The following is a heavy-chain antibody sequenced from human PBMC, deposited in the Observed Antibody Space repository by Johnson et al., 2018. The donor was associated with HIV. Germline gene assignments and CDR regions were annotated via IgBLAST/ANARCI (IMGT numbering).Heavy chain of an antibody. CDR2: ILYDGNNK. D-gene: IGHD2-2*01. V-gene: IGHV3-30*14. Sequence: QVQLVESGGGVVQPGRSLRLSCAASRFTFSSYAIHWVHQAPGKGLEWVAVILYDGNNKYYADSVKGRFTISRENAKNSLYLQMNSLRAGDTAVYYCARGIKYCSRNSCPDAHSWSYAFDIWGQGTMVTVSS. CDR1: RFTFSSYA. J-gene: IGHJ3*02. CDR3: ARGIKYCSRNSCPDAHSWSYAFDI.